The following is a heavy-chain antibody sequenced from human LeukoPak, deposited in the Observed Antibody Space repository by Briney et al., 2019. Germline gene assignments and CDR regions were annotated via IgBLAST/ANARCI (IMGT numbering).Heavy chain of an antibody. CDR2: INPNSGGT. CDR1: GYTFTGYY. CDR3: VRARGSGWYYYYYYMDV. V-gene: IGHV1-2*02. J-gene: IGHJ6*03. D-gene: IGHD6-19*01. Sequence: ASVKVSCKASGYTFTGYYMHWVRQAPGQGLEWMGWINPNSGGTNYAQKFQGRVTMTRDTSISTAYMELSRLRSDDTAVYYCVRARGSGWYYYYYYMDVWGKGTTVTVSS.